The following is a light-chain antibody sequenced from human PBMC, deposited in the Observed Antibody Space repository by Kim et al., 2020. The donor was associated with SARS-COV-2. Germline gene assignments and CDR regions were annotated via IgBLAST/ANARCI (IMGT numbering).Light chain of an antibody. Sequence: GQVAAISGSGGGSNIGRNFVYWYQHLPRAAPKLLIFRNRERPSGVPDRFSGSKSGTSASLAISGLRSEDEGDYYCATWDDSLSGPVFGGGTKLTVL. V-gene: IGLV1-47*01. CDR1: GSNIGRNF. CDR2: RNR. J-gene: IGLJ2*01. CDR3: ATWDDSLSGPV.